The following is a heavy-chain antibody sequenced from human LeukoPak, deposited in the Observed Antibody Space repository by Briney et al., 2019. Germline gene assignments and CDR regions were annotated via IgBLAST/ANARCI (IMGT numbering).Heavy chain of an antibody. V-gene: IGHV4-59*01. CDR3: AKGEVALNWFDP. CDR1: GGSIRSYY. J-gene: IGHJ5*02. CDR2: IYYSGST. D-gene: IGHD2-15*01. Sequence: SETLSLTCTVSGGSIRSYYWTWIRQPPGKGLEWIAYIYYSGSTNYNPSLKSRVTISVDKSKNQFSLKLRSVTAADTAVYYCAKGEVALNWFDPWGQGTLVTVSS.